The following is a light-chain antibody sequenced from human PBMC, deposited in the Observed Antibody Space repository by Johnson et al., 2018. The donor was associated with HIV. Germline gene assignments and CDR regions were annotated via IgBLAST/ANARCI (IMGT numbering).Light chain of an antibody. Sequence: QAVLTQQPSVSAAPGQRVNISCSGNISNIESYFVSWYQQLPGAAPTLLIYEDNKRPSGIPDRFSGSKSGATATLGITGLQTGDEADYYCGTWDSSLSSYVCGTGTKVTVL. CDR2: EDN. CDR1: ISNIESYF. V-gene: IGLV1-51*02. J-gene: IGLJ1*01. CDR3: GTWDSSLSSYV.